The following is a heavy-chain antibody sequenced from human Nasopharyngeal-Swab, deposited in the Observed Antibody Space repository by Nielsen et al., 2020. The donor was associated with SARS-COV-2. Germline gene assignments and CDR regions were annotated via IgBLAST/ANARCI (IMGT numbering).Heavy chain of an antibody. CDR2: IGTAGDT. J-gene: IGHJ4*02. CDR1: GFTFSSYE. Sequence: GESLKISCAASGFTFSSYEMHWVRQATGKGLEWVSAIGTAGDTYYPGSVKGRFTISRENAKNSLYLQMNSLRAGDTAVYYCARGGLDSSSWYGYYFDYWGQGTLVTVSS. D-gene: IGHD6-13*01. CDR3: ARGGLDSSSWYGYYFDY. V-gene: IGHV3-13*01.